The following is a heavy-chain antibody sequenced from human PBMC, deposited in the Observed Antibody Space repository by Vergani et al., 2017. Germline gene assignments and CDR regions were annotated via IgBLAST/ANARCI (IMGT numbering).Heavy chain of an antibody. CDR2: INHSGST. V-gene: IGHV4-34*01. J-gene: IGHJ6*03. CDR3: ARVGSSLLYAYYYYYMDV. Sequence: QVQLQQWGAGLLKPSETLSLTCAVYGGSFSGYHWSWIRQPPGKGLEWIGEINHSGSTNYNPSLKSRVTISLDTSKNQFSLKLTPVTAADTAVYYCARVGSSLLYAYYYYYMDVWGKGTTVTVSS. D-gene: IGHD2-2*02. CDR1: GGSFSGYH.